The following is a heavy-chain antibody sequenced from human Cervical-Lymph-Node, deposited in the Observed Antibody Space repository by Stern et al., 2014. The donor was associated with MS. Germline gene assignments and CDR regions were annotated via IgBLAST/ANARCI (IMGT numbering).Heavy chain of an antibody. CDR3: AKDRDELRFIVGAVY. CDR2: ISGSGGST. J-gene: IGHJ4*02. CDR1: GFTFSSDA. V-gene: IGHV3-23*04. Sequence: EVQLVESGGGLVQPGGSLRLSCAASGFTFSSDAMSWVRQAPGKGPGWVSAISGSGGSTYYADSVKGRFTISRDNSKNTLYLQMNSLRAEDTAVYYCAKDRDELRFIVGAVYWGQGTLVTVSS. D-gene: IGHD1-26*01.